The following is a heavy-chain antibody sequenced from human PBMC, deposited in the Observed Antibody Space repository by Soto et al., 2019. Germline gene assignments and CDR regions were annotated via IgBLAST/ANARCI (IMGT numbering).Heavy chain of an antibody. J-gene: IGHJ6*02. V-gene: IGHV3-66*01. CDR2: IYSGGST. D-gene: IGHD6-13*01. CDR3: ARDPYSIAAAGPAWNYYYGMDV. Sequence: GGSLRLSCAASGFTVSSNYMSWIRQAPGKGLEWVSVIYSGGSTYYADSVKGRFTISRDNSKNTLYLQMNSLRAEDTAVYYCARDPYSIAAAGPAWNYYYGMDVWGQGTTVTVSS. CDR1: GFTVSSNY.